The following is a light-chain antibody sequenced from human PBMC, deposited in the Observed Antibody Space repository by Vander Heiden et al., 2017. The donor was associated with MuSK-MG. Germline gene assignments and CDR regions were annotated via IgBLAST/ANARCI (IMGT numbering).Light chain of an antibody. Sequence: QPVLTQPPSASAFLGASVPLPCTLSSGYRNLKVDWYQQRPGKGPRFVRRVGTGGIVGPKGDGIPDRFSVLGSGLNRFLTIKNIQPEDESDYHCGADLGSGSNFVLWVFGGGTKLAVL. CDR1: SGYRNLK. CDR2: VGTGGIVG. CDR3: GADLGSGSNFVLWV. V-gene: IGLV9-49*03. J-gene: IGLJ3*02.